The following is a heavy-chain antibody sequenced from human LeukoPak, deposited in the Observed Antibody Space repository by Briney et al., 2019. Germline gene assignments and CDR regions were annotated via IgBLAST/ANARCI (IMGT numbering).Heavy chain of an antibody. Sequence: ASVKVSCKASGYTFTDHYIHWVRQAPGQGFEWMGWINPNTGATDYAQKFQDRIAISTYTSISTVYMELSRLKSDDTALYYCARDLATIDGIAWYYFENWGQGTLVTVS. CDR3: ARDLATIDGIAWYYFEN. V-gene: IGHV1-2*02. D-gene: IGHD5-12*01. CDR1: GYTFTDHY. J-gene: IGHJ4*02. CDR2: INPNTGAT.